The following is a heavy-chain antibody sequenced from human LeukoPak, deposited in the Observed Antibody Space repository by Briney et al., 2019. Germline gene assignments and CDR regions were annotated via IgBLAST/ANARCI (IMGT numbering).Heavy chain of an antibody. V-gene: IGHV1-18*01. CDR1: GYTFTNYG. Sequence: ASVKVSCKASGYTFTNYGISWVRQAPGQGLEWMGWISAYNGNTDYAQNLQGRVTMTTDTLTSTAYMELRSPRSDDTAVYYCARDQSLVAYSSTWFDYWGQGTPVTVSS. J-gene: IGHJ4*02. CDR2: ISAYNGNT. CDR3: ARDQSLVAYSSTWFDY. D-gene: IGHD6-13*01.